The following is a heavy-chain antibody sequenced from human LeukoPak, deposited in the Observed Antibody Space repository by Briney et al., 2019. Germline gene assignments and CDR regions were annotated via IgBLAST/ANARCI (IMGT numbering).Heavy chain of an antibody. J-gene: IGHJ4*02. D-gene: IGHD3-10*01. CDR1: GGSFSGYY. V-gene: IGHV4-34*01. CDR3: ARAGTRHGSGSYARY. Sequence: SETLSLTCAVYGGSFSGYYWSWIRQPPGKGLEWIGEINHSGSTNYNPSLKSRVTISVDTSKNQFSLKLSSVTAADTAVYYCARAGTRHGSGSYARYWGQGTVVTVSS. CDR2: INHSGST.